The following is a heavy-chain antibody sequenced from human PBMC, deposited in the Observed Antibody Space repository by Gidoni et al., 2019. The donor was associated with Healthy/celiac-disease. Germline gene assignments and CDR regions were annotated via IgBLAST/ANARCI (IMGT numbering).Heavy chain of an antibody. CDR2: MNPNSGNT. CDR3: ARGRDNWNSRPYYYYGMDV. D-gene: IGHD1-7*01. CDR1: GYAFTSYD. Sequence: QVQLVQSGAEVKKPGASVKVSCKASGYAFTSYDINWVRQATGQGLEWMGWMNPNSGNTGYAQKFQGRVTMTRNTSISTADMELSSLRSEDTAVYYCARGRDNWNSRPYYYYGMDVWGQGTTVTVSS. J-gene: IGHJ6*02. V-gene: IGHV1-8*01.